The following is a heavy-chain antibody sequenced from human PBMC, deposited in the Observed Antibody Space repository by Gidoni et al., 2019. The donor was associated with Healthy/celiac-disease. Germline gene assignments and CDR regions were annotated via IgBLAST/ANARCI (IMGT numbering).Heavy chain of an antibody. D-gene: IGHD3-10*01. V-gene: IGHV1-46*01. J-gene: IGHJ4*02. CDR2: INPSGGST. Sequence: QVQLVQSGAEVKKPGASVKVSCKASGYPFTSYYMHWVRQAPGQGLEWMGIINPSGGSTSYAQKFQGRVTMTRDTSTSTVYMELSSLRSEDTAVYYCALEMEFGEFLFDYWGQGTLVTVSS. CDR3: ALEMEFGEFLFDY. CDR1: GYPFTSYY.